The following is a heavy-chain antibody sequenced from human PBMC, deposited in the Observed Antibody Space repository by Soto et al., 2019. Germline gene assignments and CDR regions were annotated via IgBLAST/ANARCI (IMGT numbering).Heavy chain of an antibody. CDR2: INAGNGKT. V-gene: IGHV1-3*05. J-gene: IGHJ4*02. Sequence: QVQLVQSGAEEKKPGASVKVSCKASGYTFSSYAMHWVRQAPGQRLEWMGWINAGNGKTKYSQKFQGRVTITRDTSASTAYMELSSLRSEDTAVYYCARGGPPIDYWGQGTLVTVSS. D-gene: IGHD3-10*01. CDR1: GYTFSSYA. CDR3: ARGGPPIDY.